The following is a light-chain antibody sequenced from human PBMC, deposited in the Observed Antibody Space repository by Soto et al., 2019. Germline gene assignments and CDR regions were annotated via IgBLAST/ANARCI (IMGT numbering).Light chain of an antibody. J-gene: IGLJ2*01. CDR2: EAR. CDR3: TSYASTSTLF. V-gene: IGLV2-14*01. CDR1: SNDVGANNY. Sequence: QSALTQPASVSGSPGQSITISCTGTSNDVGANNYVSWYQHHPGKAPKILIYEARNRPSGVSHRFSGSKSGNTASLTISGLQAEDEADYFCTSYASTSTLFFGGGTKLTVL.